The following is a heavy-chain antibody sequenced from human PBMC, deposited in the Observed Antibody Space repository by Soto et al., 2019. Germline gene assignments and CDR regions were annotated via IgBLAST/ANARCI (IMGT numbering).Heavy chain of an antibody. D-gene: IGHD6-19*01. CDR1: GGSISSNSR. J-gene: IGHJ5*02. Sequence: SETLSLTCAVSGGSISSNSRWSWVRQPPGKGLEWIGQITYSGGTKYNPSLKSRVTISLDKSENQFSLTLSSVTAADTAVYYCANHGDRYNSRCYIGPSGQGTLVTVSS. CDR2: ITYSGGT. V-gene: IGHV4-4*02. CDR3: ANHGDRYNSRCYIGP.